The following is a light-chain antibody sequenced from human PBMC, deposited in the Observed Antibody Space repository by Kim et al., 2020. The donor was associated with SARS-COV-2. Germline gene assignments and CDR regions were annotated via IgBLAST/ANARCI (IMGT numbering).Light chain of an antibody. CDR2: EVS. CDR1: SMCVGGENL. J-gene: IGLJ3*02. Sequence: QTSTDASPVTSMCVGGENLFPRYQQQPGKAPKLLFFEVSKRPSGVSNRFSGSKSGNTASLTISGLQAEDEADYYCCSCAGSSTWVFGGGTQLTVL. V-gene: IGLV2-23*02. CDR3: CSCAGSSTWV.